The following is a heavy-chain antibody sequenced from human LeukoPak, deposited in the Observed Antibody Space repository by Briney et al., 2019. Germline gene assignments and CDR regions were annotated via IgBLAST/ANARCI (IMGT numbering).Heavy chain of an antibody. V-gene: IGHV4-4*02. J-gene: IGHJ4*02. Sequence: PSGTLSLTCAVSGGSISSSNWWSWVRQPPGEGLEWIGEIYHSGSTNYNPSLKSRVTISVDKSKNQFSLKLSSVTAADTAVYYCAGSTCSGGSCYSGDYFDYWGQGTLVTVSS. CDR2: IYHSGST. CDR3: AGSTCSGGSCYSGDYFDY. CDR1: GGSISSSNW. D-gene: IGHD2-15*01.